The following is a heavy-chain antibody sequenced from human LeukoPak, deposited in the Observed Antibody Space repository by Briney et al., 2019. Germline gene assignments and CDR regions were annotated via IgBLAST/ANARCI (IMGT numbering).Heavy chain of an antibody. V-gene: IGHV3-30-3*01. CDR1: GFLFSSYA. J-gene: IGHJ4*02. D-gene: IGHD6-13*01. CDR2: ISYDGSNK. CDR3: ARDAYSSRATTLDF. Sequence: PGSSLRLSCAASGFLFSSYAMHWVRQAPGKGLEWVEMISYDGSNKYYSDSVKGRFTFSRDNSKNTVYVQMNSLSGEDTAVYYCARDAYSSRATTLDFWGQGTLVTVST.